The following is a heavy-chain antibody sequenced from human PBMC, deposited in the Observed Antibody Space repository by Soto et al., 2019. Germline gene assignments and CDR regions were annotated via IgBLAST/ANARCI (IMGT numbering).Heavy chain of an antibody. V-gene: IGHV1-46*01. Sequence: GASVKVSCKASGYTFTRYYVHWVRQAPGQGLEWMGIINPSDGSTNYAQKFQGRVTMTRDTSTSTVYMELSSLRSEDTGVFYCATQRGGIAVAVDHWGEGTLVTVSS. CDR2: INPSDGST. D-gene: IGHD6-13*01. CDR1: GYTFTRYY. J-gene: IGHJ4*02. CDR3: ATQRGGIAVAVDH.